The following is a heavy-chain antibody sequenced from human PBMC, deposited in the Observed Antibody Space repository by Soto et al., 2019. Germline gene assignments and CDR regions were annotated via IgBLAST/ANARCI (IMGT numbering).Heavy chain of an antibody. CDR2: SYRSGAT. Sequence: QVQLQESGPGLVKPSATLSLTCDVSGGSINTNWRSWVLQPPGKGLECIGESYRSGATNYNPSLKKRVTIFVDNTNNQFSLNLKSVTAADTAVYCCARHWGVTATRSFDCCGRGMLVTVSS. V-gene: IGHV4-4*01. D-gene: IGHD2-21*02. CDR3: ARHWGVTATRSFDC. CDR1: GGSINTNW. J-gene: IGHJ4*02.